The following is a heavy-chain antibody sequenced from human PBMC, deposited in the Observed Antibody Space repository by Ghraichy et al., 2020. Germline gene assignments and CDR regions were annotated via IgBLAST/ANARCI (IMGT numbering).Heavy chain of an antibody. J-gene: IGHJ5*02. Sequence: SVKVSCKASGGTFSSYAISWVRQAPGQGVEWMGRIIPILGIANYAQKFQGRVTITADKSTSTAYMELSSLRSEDTAVYYCAREGARAGAKRCLVVAGDWFDPWGQGTLVTVSS. CDR3: AREGARAGAKRCLVVAGDWFDP. D-gene: IGHD3-3*01. V-gene: IGHV1-69*04. CDR1: GGTFSSYA. CDR2: IIPILGIA.